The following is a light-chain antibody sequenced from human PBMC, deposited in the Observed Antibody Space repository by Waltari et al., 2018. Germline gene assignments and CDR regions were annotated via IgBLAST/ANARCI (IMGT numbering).Light chain of an antibody. J-gene: IGKJ2*01. Sequence: DIVITQSPDSLAVYLGERATITCLSSHSLYKSSNDNNYLTWYQQKPGQPPKLLIYWASTRESGVPDRFTGSGSGTDFTLTINSLQAEDVAVYYCQQSFSPPYTFGQGTKLEMK. CDR2: WAS. CDR3: QQSFSPPYT. V-gene: IGKV4-1*01. CDR1: HSLYKSSNDNNY.